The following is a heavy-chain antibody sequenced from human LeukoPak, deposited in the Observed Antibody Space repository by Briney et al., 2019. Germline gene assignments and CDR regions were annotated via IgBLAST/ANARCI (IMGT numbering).Heavy chain of an antibody. Sequence: GGSLRLSCAASGFTFSSYGMHWVRQAPGKGLEWVAVIWYDGSNKYYADSVKGRFTISRDNSKNTLYLQMNSLRAEDTAVYYCAKLGYVATSGLVDYWGQGTLVTVSS. D-gene: IGHD5-12*01. J-gene: IGHJ4*02. CDR3: AKLGYVATSGLVDY. CDR2: IWYDGSNK. CDR1: GFTFSSYG. V-gene: IGHV3-33*06.